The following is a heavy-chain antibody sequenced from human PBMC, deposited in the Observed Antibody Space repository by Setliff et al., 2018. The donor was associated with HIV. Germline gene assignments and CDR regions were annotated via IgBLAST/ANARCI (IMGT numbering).Heavy chain of an antibody. D-gene: IGHD5-18*01. V-gene: IGHV3-49*04. Sequence: GGSLRLSCAASGFPVSYYIMNWVRQAPGKGLEWVGFIRSKAYGGTTEYAASVKDRFTVSRDDSKSIAYLQINSLKTEDTAVYYRTRDKGYAFDIWGQGTMVTVSS. CDR2: IRSKAYGGTT. J-gene: IGHJ3*02. CDR3: TRDKGYAFDI. CDR1: GFPVSYYI.